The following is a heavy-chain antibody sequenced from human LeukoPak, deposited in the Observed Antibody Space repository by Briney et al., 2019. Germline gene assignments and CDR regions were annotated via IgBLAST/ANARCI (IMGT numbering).Heavy chain of an antibody. Sequence: SGTLSLTCAVSGASISSSNWWSWVRQPPGKGLEWIGEINHSGSTNYNPSLKSRVTISVDTSKNQFSLKLSSVTAADTAVYYCARVRWFGELSYWGQGTLVTVSS. CDR2: INHSGST. CDR1: GASISSSNW. D-gene: IGHD3-10*01. V-gene: IGHV4-4*02. J-gene: IGHJ4*02. CDR3: ARVRWFGELSY.